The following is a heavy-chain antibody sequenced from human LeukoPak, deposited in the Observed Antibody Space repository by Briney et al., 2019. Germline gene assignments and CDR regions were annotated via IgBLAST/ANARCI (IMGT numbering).Heavy chain of an antibody. CDR2: IYHTGST. CDR1: SYSISRGYY. D-gene: IGHD3-3*01. J-gene: IGHJ4*02. CDR3: VRKGPIRFFEQIDY. Sequence: PSETLSLTCTVSSYSISRGYYWGWIRQSPGKGLEWIGNIYHTGSTSYNPSLESRVTISLDLSKNQFSLRLSSVTAADTALYYCVRKGPIRFFEQIDYWGQGTLVTVSS. V-gene: IGHV4-38-2*02.